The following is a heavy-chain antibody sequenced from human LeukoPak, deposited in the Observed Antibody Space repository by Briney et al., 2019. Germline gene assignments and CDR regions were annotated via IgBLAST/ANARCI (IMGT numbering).Heavy chain of an antibody. V-gene: IGHV3-23*01. CDR3: AKSAVTPQNTPLYYFDY. CDR2: ISGSGGST. J-gene: IGHJ4*02. D-gene: IGHD4-11*01. Sequence: GGSLRLSWAASGFTFSSYSMNWGRQARGKVLELGSAISGSGGSTYNADSVKGRFTISRDNSKNTLYLQMNSLRAEDTAVYYCAKSAVTPQNTPLYYFDYCGQGTLVTVSS. CDR1: GFTFSSYS.